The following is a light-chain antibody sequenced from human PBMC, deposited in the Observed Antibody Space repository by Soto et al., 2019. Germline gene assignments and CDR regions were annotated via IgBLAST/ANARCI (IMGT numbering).Light chain of an antibody. Sequence: DIQMTQSPSSLSASVGDRVIITCRASQGIGDDLGWYQQKPGKAPKRLIYAASSLQSGVPSRFSGSGSGTDFTLTISSLQPDDFASYYCLQHITYPWTFGPGTKVEVK. CDR1: QGIGDD. CDR2: AAS. CDR3: LQHITYPWT. J-gene: IGKJ1*01. V-gene: IGKV1-17*01.